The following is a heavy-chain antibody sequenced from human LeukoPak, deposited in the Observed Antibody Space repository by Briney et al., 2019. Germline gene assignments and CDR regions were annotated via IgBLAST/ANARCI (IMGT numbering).Heavy chain of an antibody. V-gene: IGHV3-7*01. Sequence: GGSLRLSCAASGFTFSSYWMSWVRQAPGKGLEWVANIKQDGSEKYYVDSVKGRFTISRDNAKNSLYLQMNSLRAEDTAVYYCAGGYSGYDLPYYYGMDVWGQGTTVTVSS. CDR1: GFTFSSYW. J-gene: IGHJ6*02. CDR2: IKQDGSEK. D-gene: IGHD5-12*01. CDR3: AGGYSGYDLPYYYGMDV.